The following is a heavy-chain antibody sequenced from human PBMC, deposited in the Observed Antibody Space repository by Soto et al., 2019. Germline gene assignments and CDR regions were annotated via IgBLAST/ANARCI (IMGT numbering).Heavy chain of an antibody. CDR2: XSNDGXKT. D-gene: IGHD2-21*01. CDR1: RFTFNSYG. J-gene: IGHJ5*02. Sequence: PXXSLRLSCRTSRFTFNSYGMHWVRQAPGKGPEWVACXSNDGXKTDYAESVKGXXTVSRDNXXNTMFLQMNSLRGEDTAVYYCARLGAYYQSLDPWGPGTLVTV. CDR3: ARLGAYYQSLDP. V-gene: IGHV3-30*03.